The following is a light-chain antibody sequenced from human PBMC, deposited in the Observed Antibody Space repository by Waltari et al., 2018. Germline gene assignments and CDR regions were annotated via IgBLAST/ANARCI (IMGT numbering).Light chain of an antibody. Sequence: QSALTQPASVSGSPGQSTTISRTGTSSDVVSYNLFSLSQQHPGKDPKLLIYEGNKRPSGVSNRFSGSKSGNTASLTISGLQAEDEADYYCCSYAGSSTFPYVFGTGTKVTVL. CDR1: SSDVVSYNL. CDR2: EGN. J-gene: IGLJ1*01. CDR3: CSYAGSSTFPYV. V-gene: IGLV2-23*03.